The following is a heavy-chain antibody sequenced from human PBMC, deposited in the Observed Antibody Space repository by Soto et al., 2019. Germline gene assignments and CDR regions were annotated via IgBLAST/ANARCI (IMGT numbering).Heavy chain of an antibody. CDR3: TASGRELYY. D-gene: IGHD1-26*01. J-gene: IGHJ4*02. Sequence: EVQLVESGGGLVKPGGSLRVSCAASGFTFSNAWMSWVRQAQGKGLEWVGRIKIKADGGTTDYAASEKGRFTISRDDSKNKVYLQMNSLKTEDTAVYYCTASGRELYYWGQGTLVTVSS. CDR2: IKIKADGGTT. CDR1: GFTFSNAW. V-gene: IGHV3-15*01.